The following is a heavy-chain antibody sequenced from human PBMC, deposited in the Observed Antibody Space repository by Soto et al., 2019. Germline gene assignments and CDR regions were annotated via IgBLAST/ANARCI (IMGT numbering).Heavy chain of an antibody. V-gene: IGHV1-3*01. Sequence: ASVKVSCKASGYSFTNYAIHWVRQAPGQRLEWMGWINAGSGYTKYSQKFQGRVTITRDTSASIAYMELSSLRSEDMAVYYCARDRFYGPGTFNYFDNWGQGTLVTISS. CDR1: GYSFTNYA. CDR2: INAGSGYT. CDR3: ARDRFYGPGTFNYFDN. D-gene: IGHD3-10*01. J-gene: IGHJ4*02.